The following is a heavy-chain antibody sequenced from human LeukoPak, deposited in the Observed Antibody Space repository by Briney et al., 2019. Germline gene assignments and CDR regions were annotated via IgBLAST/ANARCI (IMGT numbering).Heavy chain of an antibody. CDR2: ISSSNTYI. J-gene: IGHJ4*02. D-gene: IGHD6-13*01. CDR1: GFTFSSYS. V-gene: IGHV3-21*01. Sequence: GGSLRLSCAASGFTFSSYSMNWVRQAPGKGLEWVSSISSSNTYIYYADSVKGRFTISRDNAKNTLYLQMNSLGVEDTALYYCARGIASSRSVAIDLWGQGTLVAVSS. CDR3: ARGIASSRSVAIDL.